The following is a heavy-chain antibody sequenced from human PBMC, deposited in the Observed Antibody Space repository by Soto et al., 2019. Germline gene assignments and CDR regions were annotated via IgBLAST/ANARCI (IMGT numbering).Heavy chain of an antibody. CDR1: GFTVSSNY. CDR3: ARTLAARTYYYYGMDV. J-gene: IGHJ6*02. Sequence: LRLSCSASGFTVSSNYMSWVRQAPGKGLEWVSVIYSGGSTYYADSVKGRFTISRDNSKNTLYLQMNSLRAEDTAVYYCARTLAARTYYYYGMDVWGQGTTVTVS. D-gene: IGHD6-6*01. V-gene: IGHV3-53*01. CDR2: IYSGGST.